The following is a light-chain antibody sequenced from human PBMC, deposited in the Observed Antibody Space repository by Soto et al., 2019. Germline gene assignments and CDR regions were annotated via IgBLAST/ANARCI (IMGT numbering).Light chain of an antibody. CDR2: DAS. CDR1: QDITNY. Sequence: DIQMTQSPSSLSASVGDRVTITCQASQDITNYLNWYQQKPGKAPKILIYDASVLAAGVPSRFSGGGSGTHFTLPITSLQAEDVATYYCQQFDNRPLTFGGGTNLEIK. CDR3: QQFDNRPLT. V-gene: IGKV1-33*01. J-gene: IGKJ4*01.